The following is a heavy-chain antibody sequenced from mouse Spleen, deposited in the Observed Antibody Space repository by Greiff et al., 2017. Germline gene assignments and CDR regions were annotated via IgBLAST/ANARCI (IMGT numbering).Heavy chain of an antibody. CDR1: GYTFTSYW. Sequence: QVQLQQPGAELVKPGASVKLSCKASGYTFTSYWMHWVKQRPGRGLEWIGNIDPNSGGTKYNEKFKSKATLTVDKSSSTAYMQLSSLTSEDSAVYYCGRHYDCYFYFDYWGQGTTLTVSS. D-gene: IGHD2-3*01. J-gene: IGHJ2*01. CDR3: GRHYDCYFYFDY. V-gene: IGHV1-72*01. CDR2: IDPNSGGT.